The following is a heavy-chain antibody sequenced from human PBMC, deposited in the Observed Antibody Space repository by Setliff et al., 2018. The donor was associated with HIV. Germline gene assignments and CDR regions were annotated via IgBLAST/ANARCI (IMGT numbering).Heavy chain of an antibody. V-gene: IGHV6-1*01. D-gene: IGHD5-18*01. CDR3: ARGGITAYYFDH. CDR2: NYYRSKWYT. CDR1: GDSVSSDSAA. Sequence: SQTLSLTCAISGDSVSSDSAAWNWIRQSPSRGLEWLARNYYRSKWYTDYAVSVKSRITINPDTSRNQFSLQLSFVIPDDSAVYFCARGGITAYYFDHWAQGTLVTVSS. J-gene: IGHJ4*02.